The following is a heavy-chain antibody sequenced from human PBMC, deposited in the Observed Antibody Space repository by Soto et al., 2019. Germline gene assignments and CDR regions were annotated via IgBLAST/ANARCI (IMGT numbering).Heavy chain of an antibody. CDR1: GVTGKHAV. D-gene: IGHD4-17*01. J-gene: IGHJ6*02. V-gene: IGHV3-15*07. Sequence: AACGVTGKHAVVDGVRKTTRKGLEWVGRIKSKTDGGTTDYAAPVKGRFTISRDDSKNTLYLQMNSLKTEDTAVYYCTTTSDDYGDYYYGMDVWGQGTTVTVSS. CDR3: TTTSDDYGDYYYGMDV. CDR2: IKSKTDGGTT.